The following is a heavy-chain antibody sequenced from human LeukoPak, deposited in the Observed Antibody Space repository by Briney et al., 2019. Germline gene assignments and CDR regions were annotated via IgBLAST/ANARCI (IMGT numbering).Heavy chain of an antibody. J-gene: IGHJ3*02. CDR2: IKQDGSDK. D-gene: IGHD5-24*01. Sequence: PGGFLRLSCAASGFSFSTHWMSWFRQAPGKGLEWVALIKQDGSDKRYVDSVKGRFTISRDNAKNSLYLQMNSLRADDTAVYYCAGDEGWTFDIWGQGTKVTVSS. CDR3: AGDEGWTFDI. CDR1: GFSFSTHW. V-gene: IGHV3-7*01.